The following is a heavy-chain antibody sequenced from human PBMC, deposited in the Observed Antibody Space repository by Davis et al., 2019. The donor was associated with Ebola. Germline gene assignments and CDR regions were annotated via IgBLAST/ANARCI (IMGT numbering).Heavy chain of an antibody. V-gene: IGHV3-30*02. D-gene: IGHD1-26*01. CDR1: GFTFSSYG. CDR2: IRYDGSNK. J-gene: IGHJ4*02. Sequence: GESLKISCAASGFTFSSYGMHWVRQAPGKGLEWVAFIRYDGSNKYYADSVKGRFTISRDNSKNTLYLQMNSLRAEDTAVYYCAKVGGSYSPDADYWGQGTLVTVSS. CDR3: AKVGGSYSPDADY.